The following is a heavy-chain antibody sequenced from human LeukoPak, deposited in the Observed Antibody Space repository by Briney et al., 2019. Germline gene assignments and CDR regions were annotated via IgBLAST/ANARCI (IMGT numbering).Heavy chain of an antibody. D-gene: IGHD6-19*01. CDR2: INGDGGTT. Sequence: GGSLRLSCAASRFTFSSYWMHWVRQAPGKGLLWVSRINGDGGTTSYADSVKGRFTISRDNAKNTLYLQMNSLRAEDTAVYYCARNLNSPIAVAGSDYWGQGTLVTVSS. CDR3: ARNLNSPIAVAGSDY. V-gene: IGHV3-74*01. CDR1: RFTFSSYW. J-gene: IGHJ4*02.